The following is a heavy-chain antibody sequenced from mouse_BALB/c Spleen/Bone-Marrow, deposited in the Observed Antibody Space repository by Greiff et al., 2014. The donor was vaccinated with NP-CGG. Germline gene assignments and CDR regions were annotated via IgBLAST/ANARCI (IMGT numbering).Heavy chain of an antibody. Sequence: QVQLKESGPELVKPGASVKMSCKASGYTFTDYIISWVKQRVGQGLEWIGEIYPGTGSTYYNEKFKGKATLTADKSSNIAYMQLSSLTSEDPAVYFCARRKNVWFAYWGQGTLVTVSA. CDR3: ARRKNVWFAY. CDR1: GYTFTDYI. V-gene: IGHV1-77*01. CDR2: IYPGTGST. J-gene: IGHJ3*01.